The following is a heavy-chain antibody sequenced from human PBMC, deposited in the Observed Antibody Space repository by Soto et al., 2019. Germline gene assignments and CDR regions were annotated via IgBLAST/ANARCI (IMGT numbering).Heavy chain of an antibody. CDR3: ARFLGEAESYFIVRNRHPPKGMDV. Sequence: GASEKVSCKASGAPLNSFAISWVRQAPGQGLEWIGGIIPVFGTATYAQKFKGRVTVTTEEPTSTAYMELSSLTSDDTAVYYCARFLGEAESYFIVRNRHPPKGMDVWGPGTALTGSS. CDR1: GAPLNSFA. D-gene: IGHD3-10*01. J-gene: IGHJ6*02. V-gene: IGHV1-69*05. CDR2: IIPVFGTA.